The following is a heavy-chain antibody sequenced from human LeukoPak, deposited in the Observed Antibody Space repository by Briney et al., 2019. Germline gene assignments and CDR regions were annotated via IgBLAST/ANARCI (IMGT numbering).Heavy chain of an antibody. CDR2: IKQDGSEK. CDR1: GFTFSSYW. J-gene: IGHJ4*02. Sequence: GGSLRLSCAASGFTFSSYWMSWVRQAPGKGLEWVANIKQDGSEKYYVDSVKGRFTISRDSAKNSLYLQMNSLRAEDTAVYYCARDRYVWGSRSLDYWGQGTLVTVSS. CDR3: ARDRYVWGSRSLDY. D-gene: IGHD3-16*01. V-gene: IGHV3-7*01.